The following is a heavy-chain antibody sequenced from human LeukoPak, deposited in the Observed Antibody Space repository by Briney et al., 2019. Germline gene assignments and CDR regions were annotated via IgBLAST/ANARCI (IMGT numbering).Heavy chain of an antibody. CDR1: GGSISSGGYY. CDR2: IYHSGST. Sequence: PSETLSLTCTVSGGSISSGGYYWSWIRQPPGKGLEWIGYIYHSGSTYYNPSLKSRVTISVDRSKNQFSLKLSSVTAADTAVYYCASQYYYDSSGYYHYFDYWGQGTLVTVSS. J-gene: IGHJ4*02. D-gene: IGHD3-22*01. V-gene: IGHV4-30-2*01. CDR3: ASQYYYDSSGYYHYFDY.